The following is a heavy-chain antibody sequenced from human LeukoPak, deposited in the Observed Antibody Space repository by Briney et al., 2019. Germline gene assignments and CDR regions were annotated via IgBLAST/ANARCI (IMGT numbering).Heavy chain of an antibody. CDR3: ARASLATIIN. V-gene: IGHV4-34*01. D-gene: IGHD5-24*01. CDR2: INHSGST. J-gene: IGHJ4*02. CDR1: GGSFSGYY. Sequence: SETLSLTCAVYGGSFSGYYWSWIRQPPGKGLEWIGEINHSGSTNHNPSLKSRVTISVDTSKNQFSLKLSSVTAADTAVYYCARASLATIINWGQGTLVTVSS.